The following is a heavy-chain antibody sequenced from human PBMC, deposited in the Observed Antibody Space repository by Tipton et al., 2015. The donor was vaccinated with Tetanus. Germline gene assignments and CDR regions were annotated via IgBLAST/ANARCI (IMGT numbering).Heavy chain of an antibody. CDR3: ARDRGGYSYGFNWFDP. D-gene: IGHD5-24*01. Sequence: TLSLTCTVSGGSVSSGGYFWSWIRQPPGKGLEWIGYIYYSGSTNYSPSLKSRVTISVDTSGNQFSLRLNSVAAADTAVYYCARDRGGYSYGFNWFDPWGQGTLVTVSS. J-gene: IGHJ5*02. V-gene: IGHV4-61*08. CDR2: IYYSGST. CDR1: GGSVSSGGYF.